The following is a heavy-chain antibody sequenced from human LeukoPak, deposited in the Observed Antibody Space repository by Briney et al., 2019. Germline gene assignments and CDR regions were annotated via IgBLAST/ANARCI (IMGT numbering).Heavy chain of an antibody. Sequence: ASVKLSCKASGYTFTGYYMHWVRQAPGQGLEWMGWINPNSGGTNYAQKLQGRVTMTRDTSISTAYMELNRLRSDDTAVYYCASGIMITFGGVIAPPSDPWGQGTLVTVSS. CDR3: ASGIMITFGGVIAPPSDP. CDR1: GYTFTGYY. CDR2: INPNSGGT. J-gene: IGHJ5*02. D-gene: IGHD3-16*02. V-gene: IGHV1-2*02.